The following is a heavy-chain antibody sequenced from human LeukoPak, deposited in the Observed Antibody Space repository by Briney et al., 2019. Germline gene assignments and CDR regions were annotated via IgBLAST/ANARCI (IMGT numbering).Heavy chain of an antibody. V-gene: IGHV4-59*01. CDR2: IYYSGST. CDR3: ARGRAVVPAAAYNWFDP. Sequence: PSETLSLTCTVSGGSISRDYWSWIRQPPGKGLEWIGYIYYSGSTNYNPSLKSRVTISVDTSKNQFSLKLSSVTAADTAVYYCARGRAVVPAAAYNWFDPWGQGTLVTVSS. CDR1: GGSISRDY. D-gene: IGHD2-2*01. J-gene: IGHJ5*02.